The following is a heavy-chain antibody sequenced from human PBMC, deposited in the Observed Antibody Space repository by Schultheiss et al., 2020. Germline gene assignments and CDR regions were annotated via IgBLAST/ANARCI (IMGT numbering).Heavy chain of an antibody. V-gene: IGHV3-48*04. J-gene: IGHJ4*02. CDR2: ISSSSSTI. CDR3: ARYSLRLMFDY. D-gene: IGHD3-16*01. Sequence: GGSLRLSCAASGFTVSSNYMSWVRQAPGKGLEWVSYISSSSSTIYYADSVKGRFTISRDNAKNTLYLQMNSLRAEDTAVYYCARYSLRLMFDYWGQGTLVTVSS. CDR1: GFTVSSNY.